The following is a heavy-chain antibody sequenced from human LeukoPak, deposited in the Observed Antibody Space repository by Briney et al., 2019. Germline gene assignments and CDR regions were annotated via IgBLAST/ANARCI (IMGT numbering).Heavy chain of an antibody. D-gene: IGHD3-16*02. V-gene: IGHV1-69*06. CDR2: IIPIFGTA. CDR3: ARDQASYDYVWGSYRSADWYFDL. Sequence: SVKVSCKVSGYTLTELSMHWVRQAPGQGLEWMGGIIPIFGTANYAQKFQGRVTITADKSTSTAYMELSSLRSEDTAVYYCARDQASYDYVWGSYRSADWYFDLWGRGTLVTVSS. J-gene: IGHJ2*01. CDR1: GYTLTELS.